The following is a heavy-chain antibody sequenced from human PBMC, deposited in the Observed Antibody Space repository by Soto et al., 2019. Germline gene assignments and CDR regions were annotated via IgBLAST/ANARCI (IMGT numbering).Heavy chain of an antibody. CDR2: MSYDESNT. V-gene: IGHV3-30*18. Sequence: GGSLRLSCAASGFSFSDYGVHWVRQAPGKGLEWVAVMSYDESNTYYSDSVKGRFTISRDNSRDTLYLHMKSLRAEDTGVYYCAKDPTVDDWYFDLWGRGTQVTVSS. D-gene: IGHD4-17*01. J-gene: IGHJ2*01. CDR3: AKDPTVDDWYFDL. CDR1: GFSFSDYG.